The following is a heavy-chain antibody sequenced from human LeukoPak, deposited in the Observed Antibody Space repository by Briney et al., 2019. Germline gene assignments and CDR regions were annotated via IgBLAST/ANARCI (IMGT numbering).Heavy chain of an antibody. CDR3: VKAIRGGDATFDH. D-gene: IGHD2-21*02. J-gene: IGHJ4*02. CDR2: IWYDGSNK. Sequence: GGSVRLSCAASGFSFRSYAMHWVRPAPGKGLEGVGFIWYDGSNKYYVDSVKGRLTISRENSKNTLYLHVNSLRVEDTAWFYCVKAIRGGDATFDHWGRGNLVTVSS. CDR1: GFSFRSYA. V-gene: IGHV3-30*02.